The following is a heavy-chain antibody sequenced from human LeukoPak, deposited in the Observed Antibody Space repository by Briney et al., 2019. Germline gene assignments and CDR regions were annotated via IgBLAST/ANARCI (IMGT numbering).Heavy chain of an antibody. CDR1: GYTFTSYY. V-gene: IGHV1-46*01. CDR2: INPSGGST. J-gene: IGHJ4*02. CDR3: ARDVAREFDY. Sequence: GASVKVSCKASGYTFTSYYMHWVRQAPGQGLEWMGIINPSGGSTNYAQKYQDRVTMTRDTSTRTVYMQLSSLRSDDTAVYYCARDVAREFDYWGQGTLVTVSS.